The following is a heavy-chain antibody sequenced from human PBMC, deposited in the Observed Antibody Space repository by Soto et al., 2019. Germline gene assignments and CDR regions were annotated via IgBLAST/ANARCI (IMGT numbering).Heavy chain of an antibody. CDR1: GYTFTSYD. V-gene: IGHV1-8*01. CDR3: ARDHIKKLPGYGMDV. CDR2: MNPNSGNT. D-gene: IGHD2-21*01. J-gene: IGHJ6*02. Sequence: ASVKVSCKASGYTFTSYDINWVRQATGQGLEWMGWMNPNSGNTGYAQKFQGRVTMTRNTSISTAYLEVNSLRSDDTAIYYCARDHIKKLPGYGMDVWGPGTPVTVSS.